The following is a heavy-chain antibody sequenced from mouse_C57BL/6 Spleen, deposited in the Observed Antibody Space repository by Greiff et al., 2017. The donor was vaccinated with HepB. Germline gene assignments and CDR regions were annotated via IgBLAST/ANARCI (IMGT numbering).Heavy chain of an antibody. V-gene: IGHV5-12*01. CDR3: ARYYYGSGGNYAMDY. Sequence: EVKLMESGGGLVQPGGSLKLSCAASGFTFSDYYMYWVRQTPEKRLEWVAYISNGGGSTYYPDTVKGRFTISRDNAKNTLYLQMSRLKSEDTAMYYCARYYYGSGGNYAMDYWGQGTSVTVSS. D-gene: IGHD1-1*01. CDR1: GFTFSDYY. J-gene: IGHJ4*01. CDR2: ISNGGGST.